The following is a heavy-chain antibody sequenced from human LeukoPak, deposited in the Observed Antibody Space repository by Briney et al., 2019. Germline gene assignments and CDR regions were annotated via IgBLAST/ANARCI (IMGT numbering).Heavy chain of an antibody. J-gene: IGHJ6*02. D-gene: IGHD1-1*01. V-gene: IGHV3-7*01. CDR3: ATYINWVAGDV. CDR1: EFTFSDSW. Sequence: GGSLRLSCAASEFTFSDSWMSWVRQASGKGLEWVAAIKEDGSEEYYVDSVKGRFTISRDNAKNSLYLQMNSLRDEDTAVYHCATYINWVAGDVWGQGTAVSVSS. CDR2: IKEDGSEE.